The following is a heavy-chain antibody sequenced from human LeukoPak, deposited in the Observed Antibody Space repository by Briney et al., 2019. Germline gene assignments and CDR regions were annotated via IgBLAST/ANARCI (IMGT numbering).Heavy chain of an antibody. D-gene: IGHD4-11*01. J-gene: IGHJ4*02. CDR2: IWPHGTNR. CDR1: GFTFSHYG. CDR3: ARDAQRGFDYSNSLQY. Sequence: PGRSLRLSCAASGFTFSHYGMHYVRQAPGKSLECGAVIWPHGTNRYYADSVKGRFTISRDDSGNTAYLQMNSLRPEDTGVYFCARDAQRGFDYSNSLQYWGQGTPVTVST. V-gene: IGHV3-33*01.